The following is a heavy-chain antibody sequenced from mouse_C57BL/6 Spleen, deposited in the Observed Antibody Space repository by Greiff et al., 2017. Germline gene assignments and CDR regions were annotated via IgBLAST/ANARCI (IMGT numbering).Heavy chain of an antibody. J-gene: IGHJ2*01. V-gene: IGHV1-59*01. D-gene: IGHD1-1*01. CDR3: ARGPITTVVAGGFDY. Sequence: VQLQQPGAELVRPGTSVKLSCKASGYTFTSYWMHWVKQRPGQGLEWIGVIDPSDSYTNYNQKFKGKATLTVDTSSSTAYMQLSRLTSEDSAVYYCARGPITTVVAGGFDYWGQGTTRTVSS. CDR1: GYTFTSYW. CDR2: IDPSDSYT.